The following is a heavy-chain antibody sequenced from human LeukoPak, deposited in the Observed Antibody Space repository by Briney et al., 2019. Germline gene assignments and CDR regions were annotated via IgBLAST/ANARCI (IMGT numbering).Heavy chain of an antibody. J-gene: IGHJ4*02. CDR3: ARLGIGVVPSAMLGDYYFDY. D-gene: IGHD2-2*01. Sequence: PSETLSLTCTVSGGSISNSGYYWGWIRQPPGKGLEWIGSIYYSGSTYYNPSLKSRVTISVDTSKNQFSLKVSSVTAADTAVYYCARLGIGVVPSAMLGDYYFDYWGQGTLVTVSS. V-gene: IGHV4-39*01. CDR1: GGSISNSGYY. CDR2: IYYSGST.